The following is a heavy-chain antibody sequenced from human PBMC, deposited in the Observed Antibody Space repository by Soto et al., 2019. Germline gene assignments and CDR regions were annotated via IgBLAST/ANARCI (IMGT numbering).Heavy chain of an antibody. CDR1: GFTFISDR. D-gene: IGHD6-19*01. J-gene: IGHJ4*02. Sequence: GSLRLSWAASGFTFISDRMSWVRQAPGKGLEWVSAISGSGGSTYYADSVKGRFTISRDNSKNTLYLQMNSLRAEDTAVYYCAKVGSSGWSRFDYWGQGTLVTVSS. V-gene: IGHV3-23*01. CDR2: ISGSGGST. CDR3: AKVGSSGWSRFDY.